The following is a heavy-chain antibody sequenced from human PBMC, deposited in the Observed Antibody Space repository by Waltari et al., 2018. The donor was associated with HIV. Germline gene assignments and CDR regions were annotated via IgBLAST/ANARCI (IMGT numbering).Heavy chain of an antibody. Sequence: EVQLVESGGGLVQPGGSLRLSCAASGFTFSSYWMHWVRQAPGKGLGWVELINSDGSSTTYADSVKGRFTISRDNAKNTVYLQMNRLRAEDTALYYCASLYNYVWGSPPPFDYWGQGTLVTVSS. J-gene: IGHJ4*02. CDR2: INSDGSST. CDR1: GFTFSSYW. D-gene: IGHD3-16*01. CDR3: ASLYNYVWGSPPPFDY. V-gene: IGHV3-74*01.